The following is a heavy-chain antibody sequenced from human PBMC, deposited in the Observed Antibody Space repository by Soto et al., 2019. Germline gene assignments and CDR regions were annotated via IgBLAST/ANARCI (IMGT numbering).Heavy chain of an antibody. CDR1: GFICNNYP. J-gene: IGHJ4*02. D-gene: IGHD2-15*01. CDR3: AKASLYCSGRNCFNVAY. Sequence: EVQLLESGGGLVQPGGSMRLSCAASGFICNNYPMNCVRQAPGKGLDWVSAISNSAYTYSPDSVNGRFTVSRDNSKNTLYLQMNSLRAEDTAVYYCAKASLYCSGRNCFNVAYWGQGALVTVSS. V-gene: IGHV3-23*01. CDR2: ISNSAYT.